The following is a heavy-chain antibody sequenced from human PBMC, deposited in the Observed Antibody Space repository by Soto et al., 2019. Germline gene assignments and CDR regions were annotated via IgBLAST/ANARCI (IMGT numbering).Heavy chain of an antibody. V-gene: IGHV3-30*04. J-gene: IGHJ3*01. Sequence: QEQLVESGGGVVQPGTSLRLSCTASGFSFSTYAMYWVHQAPGKGLEWVAIISYDGSNAQYADSVKGRFTVARDNSKNTLYLQMHSLTAEDTAVYYCARDGGGFGELLLNSYDAFDLWGQGKLVTVSS. CDR2: ISYDGSNA. CDR1: GFSFSTYA. D-gene: IGHD3-10*01. CDR3: ARDGGGFGELLLNSYDAFDL.